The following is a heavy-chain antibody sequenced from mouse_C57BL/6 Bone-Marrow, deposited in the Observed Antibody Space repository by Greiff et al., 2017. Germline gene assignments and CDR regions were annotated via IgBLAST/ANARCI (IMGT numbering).Heavy chain of an antibody. CDR2: INYDGSST. CDR1: GFTFSDYY. D-gene: IGHD1-1*01. Sequence: EVMLVESEGGLVQPGSSLKLSCTASGFTFSDYYMAWVRQVPEKGLEWVANINYDGSSTYYLDSLKSRFIISRDNAKNILYLQMSSLKSEDTATYYCARGASTVVATGYFDVWGTGTTVTVSS. CDR3: ARGASTVVATGYFDV. J-gene: IGHJ1*03. V-gene: IGHV5-16*01.